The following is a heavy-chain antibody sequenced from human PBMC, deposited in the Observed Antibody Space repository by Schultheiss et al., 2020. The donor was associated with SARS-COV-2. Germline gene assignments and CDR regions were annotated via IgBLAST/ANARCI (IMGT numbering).Heavy chain of an antibody. CDR3: ARGYSSSWPTPADYFDY. CDR2: INHSGST. V-gene: IGHV4-34*01. J-gene: IGHJ4*02. Sequence: SETLSLTCAVYGGSFSGYYWSWIRQPPGKGLEWIGEINHSGSTNYNPSLKSRVTISVDTSKNQFSLKLSSVTAADTAVYYCARGYSSSWPTPADYFDYWGQGTLVTVSS. CDR1: GGSFSGYY. D-gene: IGHD6-13*01.